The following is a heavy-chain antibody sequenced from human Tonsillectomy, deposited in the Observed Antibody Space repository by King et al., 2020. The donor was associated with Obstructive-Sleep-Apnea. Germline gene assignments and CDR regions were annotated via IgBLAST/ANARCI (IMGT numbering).Heavy chain of an antibody. J-gene: IGHJ6*02. CDR2: IYYSGST. CDR1: GGSISSSSYY. Sequence: QLQESGPGLVKPSETLSLTCTVSGGSISSSSYYWGWIRQPPGKGLEWIWSIYYSGSTYYNPSLKSRVTISVDTSKNQFSLKLSSVTAADTAVYYCARDHLVFGSSGYYYYYYGMDVWGQGTTVTVSS. CDR3: ARDHLVFGSSGYYYYYYGMDV. V-gene: IGHV4-39*07. D-gene: IGHD3-22*01.